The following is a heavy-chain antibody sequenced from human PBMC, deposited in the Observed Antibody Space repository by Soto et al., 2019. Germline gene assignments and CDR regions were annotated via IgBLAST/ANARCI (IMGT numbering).Heavy chain of an antibody. V-gene: IGHV4-34*01. CDR3: AGRNGYYSAFDY. D-gene: IGHD3-22*01. Sequence: SETLSLTCVVHGGPFSGYYWSWIRQSPGKGLEWLGEVNHSGGTDYNPSLKSRVAISVGTSTNQFSLDLSFVTAADTAVYYCAGRNGYYSAFDYWGQGTLVTVSS. CDR1: GGPFSGYY. J-gene: IGHJ4*02. CDR2: VNHSGGT.